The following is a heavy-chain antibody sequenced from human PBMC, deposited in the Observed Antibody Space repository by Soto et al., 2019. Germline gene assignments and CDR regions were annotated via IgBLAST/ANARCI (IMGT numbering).Heavy chain of an antibody. J-gene: IGHJ6*02. D-gene: IGHD3-3*01. CDR1: GFTFSSYS. Sequence: GGSLRLSCAASGFTFSSYSMNWVRQAPGKGLEWVSSISSSSSYIYYADSVKGRFTISRDNAKNSLYLQMNSLRAEDTAVYYCARDPIGVFGVVIRAVWGQGTTVTVSS. CDR3: ARDPIGVFGVVIRAV. V-gene: IGHV3-21*01. CDR2: ISSSSSYI.